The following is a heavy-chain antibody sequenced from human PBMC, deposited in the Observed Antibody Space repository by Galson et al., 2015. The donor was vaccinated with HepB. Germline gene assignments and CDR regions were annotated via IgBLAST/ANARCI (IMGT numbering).Heavy chain of an antibody. CDR2: IHNGGET. Sequence: SLRLSCAASGFTVSSNYMSWVRQAPGKGLGWVSTIHNGGETFYADSVKGRFTISRDNFKNTLFLQMNSLRAEDTAVYYCGRAIYGNLIGHWGQGTLVTVSS. V-gene: IGHV3-66*01. CDR1: GFTVSSNY. CDR3: GRAIYGNLIGH. D-gene: IGHD3-3*01. J-gene: IGHJ4*02.